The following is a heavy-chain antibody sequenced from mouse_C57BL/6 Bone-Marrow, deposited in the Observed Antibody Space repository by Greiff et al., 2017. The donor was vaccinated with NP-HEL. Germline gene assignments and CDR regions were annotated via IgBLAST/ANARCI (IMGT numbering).Heavy chain of an antibody. Sequence: VQLKQSGAELVKPGASVKLSCTASGFNIKDYYMHWVKQRTEQGLAWIGRIDPEDGETKYAPKFQGKATRTADTSSNTAYLQLSSLTSEDTALYYCARPHYYGSSPPWFAYWGQGTLVTVSA. CDR3: ARPHYYGSSPPWFAY. V-gene: IGHV14-2*01. D-gene: IGHD1-1*01. J-gene: IGHJ3*01. CDR2: IDPEDGET. CDR1: GFNIKDYY.